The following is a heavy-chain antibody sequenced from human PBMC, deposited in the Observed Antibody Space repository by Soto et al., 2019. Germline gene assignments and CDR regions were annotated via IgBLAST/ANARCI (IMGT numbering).Heavy chain of an antibody. J-gene: IGHJ3*02. CDR2: IDDTGAGT. Sequence: GGSLRLSCAASVFPFSDYPMSWVRQAPGEGLEWVSTIDDTGAGTYYADSVRGRFTISRDNSENTLYLQMSSLRADDTAVYYCAKATATGGGAFDICGQGTMVTVS. CDR1: VFPFSDYP. CDR3: AKATATGGGAFDI. V-gene: IGHV3-23*01. D-gene: IGHD2-8*02.